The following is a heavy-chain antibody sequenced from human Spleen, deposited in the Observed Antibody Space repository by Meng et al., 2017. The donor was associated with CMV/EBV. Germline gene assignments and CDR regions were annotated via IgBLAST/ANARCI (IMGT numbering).Heavy chain of an antibody. CDR2: INPNSGGT. V-gene: IGHV1-2*02. Sequence: ASVKVSCKTSGYTFTGYYMHWVRQAPGQGLEWMGWINPNSGGTNYAQKLQGRVTMTRDTSISTAYMELSRLRSDDTAVYYCARGGYSSNWYRYWWFDPWGQGTLVTVSS. D-gene: IGHD6-13*01. CDR3: ARGGYSSNWYRYWWFDP. CDR1: GYTFTGYY. J-gene: IGHJ5*02.